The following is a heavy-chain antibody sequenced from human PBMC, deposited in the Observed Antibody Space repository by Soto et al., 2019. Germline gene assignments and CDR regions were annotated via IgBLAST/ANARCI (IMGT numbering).Heavy chain of an antibody. CDR2: IYPGDSDT. J-gene: IGHJ4*02. Sequence: GESLKISCKSSGYIFSKYWIGWVRQMPGKGLEWMGIIYPGDSDTRYSPSFQGQVTISADKSITTAYLQWRSLKASDTAIYYCASDIAVAGYFDYWGQGTLVTVS. CDR3: ASDIAVAGYFDY. V-gene: IGHV5-51*01. D-gene: IGHD6-19*01. CDR1: GYIFSKYW.